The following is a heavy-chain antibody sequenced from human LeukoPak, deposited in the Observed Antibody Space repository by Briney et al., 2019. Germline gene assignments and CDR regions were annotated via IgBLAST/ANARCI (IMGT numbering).Heavy chain of an antibody. Sequence: PGGSLRLSCAASGFTVSSNYMSWVRQAPGKGLEWVSVIYSGGSTYYADSVKGRFTISRDNSKNTLYLQMSSLRAEDTAVYYCARYGDYDPYYYYYMDVWGKGTTVTVSS. CDR1: GFTVSSNY. V-gene: IGHV3-53*01. J-gene: IGHJ6*03. CDR2: IYSGGST. D-gene: IGHD4-17*01. CDR3: ARYGDYDPYYYYYMDV.